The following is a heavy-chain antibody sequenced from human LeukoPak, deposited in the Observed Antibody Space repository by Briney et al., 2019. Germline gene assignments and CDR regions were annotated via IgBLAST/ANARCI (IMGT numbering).Heavy chain of an antibody. J-gene: IGHJ4*02. CDR2: IYHSGST. CDR3: ASRLRWEAAAGTGFAY. Sequence: SGTLSLTCAVSGGSISSSNWWSWVRQPPGKGLEWIGEIYHSGSTNYNPSLKSRVTISVDKSKNQFSLKLSSVTAADTAVYYCASRLRWEAAAGTGFAYWGQGTLVTASP. D-gene: IGHD6-13*01. CDR1: GGSISSSNW. V-gene: IGHV4-4*02.